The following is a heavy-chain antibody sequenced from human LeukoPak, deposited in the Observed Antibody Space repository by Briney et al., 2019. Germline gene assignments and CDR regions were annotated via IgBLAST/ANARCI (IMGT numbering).Heavy chain of an antibody. CDR2: ISESGVGT. Sequence: TGGSLRLSCVASGFTFRSYAMNWVRQAPGKGLEWVSGISESGVGTNYADSVKGRFTTSRDNSKNTLYLQMNSLRAEDTAVYYCAKDSDIAVAGTDDAFDLWGQGTMVTVSS. CDR3: AKDSDIAVAGTDDAFDL. D-gene: IGHD6-19*01. V-gene: IGHV3-23*01. CDR1: GFTFRSYA. J-gene: IGHJ3*01.